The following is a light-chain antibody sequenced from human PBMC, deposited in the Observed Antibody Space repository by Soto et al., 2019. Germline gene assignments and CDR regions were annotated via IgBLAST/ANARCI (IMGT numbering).Light chain of an antibody. Sequence: QSALTQPASVSGSPGQSITIACSGTSSDVATNNYVSWYQQHPGKAPKLMIYEVSNRPSGVSDRFSGSRSGNTASLTISGLQAEDESDYYCSSYTSSSTWVFGGGTKLTVL. J-gene: IGLJ3*02. CDR1: SSDVATNNY. V-gene: IGLV2-14*01. CDR2: EVS. CDR3: SSYTSSSTWV.